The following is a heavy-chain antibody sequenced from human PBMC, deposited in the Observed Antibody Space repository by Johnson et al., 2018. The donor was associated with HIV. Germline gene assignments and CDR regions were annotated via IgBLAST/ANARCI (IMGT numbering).Heavy chain of an antibody. V-gene: IGHV3-66*01. J-gene: IGHJ3*02. D-gene: IGHD3-10*01. CDR3: ARERHYYGSVRPRERQGDAFDI. CDR1: GFIVSSNY. CDR2: IYSGGST. Sequence: VHLVESGGGVVQPGRSLRLSCAASGFIVSSNYMSWVRQAPGKGLEWVSVIYSGGSTYYADSVKGRFSISTDNSKNTLYLQMNSLRAEDTAVYFCARERHYYGSVRPRERQGDAFDIWGQGTMVTVAS.